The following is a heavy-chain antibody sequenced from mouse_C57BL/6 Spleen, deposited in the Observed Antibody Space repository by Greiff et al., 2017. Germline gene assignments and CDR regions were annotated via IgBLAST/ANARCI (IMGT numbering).Heavy chain of an antibody. Sequence: QVPLQQPGAELVRPGSSVKLSCQASGYTFTSYLMAWVKPRPGQGLEWICNIYPSDSETHYNQKFKDKATLTIDKSSSTAYLQLSSLTSEDSAVYDGARREYYESNYRWYFDDWGTGTTVTVSS. V-gene: IGHV1-61*01. D-gene: IGHD2-5*01. CDR1: GYTFTSYL. J-gene: IGHJ1*03. CDR3: ARREYYESNYRWYFDD. CDR2: IYPSDSET.